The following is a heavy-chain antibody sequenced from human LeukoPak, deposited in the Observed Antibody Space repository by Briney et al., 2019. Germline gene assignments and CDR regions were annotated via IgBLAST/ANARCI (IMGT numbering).Heavy chain of an antibody. CDR3: ARAYSSGWFYY. CDR1: GYTFTGYY. CDR2: INPNSGGT. Sequence: ASVMVSCKASGYTFTGYYIDWVRQAHGQGLEWMGWINPNSGGTNYAQKFQGRVTMTRDTSISTAYMELSRLRSDDTAVYYCARAYSSGWFYYWGQGTLVTVSS. J-gene: IGHJ4*02. V-gene: IGHV1-2*02. D-gene: IGHD6-19*01.